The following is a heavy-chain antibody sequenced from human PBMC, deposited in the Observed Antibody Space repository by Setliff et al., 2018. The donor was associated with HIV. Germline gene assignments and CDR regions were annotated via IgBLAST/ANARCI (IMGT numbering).Heavy chain of an antibody. CDR1: GGSFSDNY. CDR3: ARIGSGWSVGWFDP. Sequence: PSETLSLTCAVYGGSFSDNYWSWIRQSPGKGLEWIGEINHSGRTKYSPSLRSRVSISVDTSKTQFSLKLSSVTAADTAVYYCARIGSGWSVGWFDPWGQGTLVTVSS. D-gene: IGHD6-13*01. V-gene: IGHV4-34*01. J-gene: IGHJ5*02. CDR2: INHSGRT.